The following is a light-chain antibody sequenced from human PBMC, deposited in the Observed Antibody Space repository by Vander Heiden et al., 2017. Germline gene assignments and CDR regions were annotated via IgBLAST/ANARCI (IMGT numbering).Light chain of an antibody. J-gene: IGKJ1*01. Sequence: DIQMTQSPSSLSASVGDRVTITCRASQSISSYLNWYQQKPGKAPKLLIYAASSLQSGVPSRFSGRGSGTDFTLTISSLQPEDFATYYCQPSYSTPPERTCGQGTKVEIK. CDR3: QPSYSTPPERT. CDR2: AAS. V-gene: IGKV1-39*01. CDR1: QSISSY.